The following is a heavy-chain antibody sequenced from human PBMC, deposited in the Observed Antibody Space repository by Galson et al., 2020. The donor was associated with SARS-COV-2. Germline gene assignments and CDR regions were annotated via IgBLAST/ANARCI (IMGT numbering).Heavy chain of an antibody. J-gene: IGHJ4*02. V-gene: IGHV3-30-3*01. D-gene: IGHD2-15*01. CDR3: VKDGRAPI. CDR2: ISYDGSHI. Sequence: GESLKISCAASGFTFTNYALHWVRQAPGTGLEWVAVISYDGSHIDYADFVKGRFTISRDNSKNTLFLQMNSLTAEDTAVYYCVKDGRAPIWGQGTLVTVSS. CDR1: GFTFTNYA.